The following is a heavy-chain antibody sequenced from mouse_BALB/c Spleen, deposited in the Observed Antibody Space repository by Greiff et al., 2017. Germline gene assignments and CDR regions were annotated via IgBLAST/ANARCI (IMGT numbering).Heavy chain of an antibody. J-gene: IGHJ2*01. Sequence: DVKLVESGGGLVQPGGSLKLSCAASGFTFSSYTMSWVRQTPENRLEWVAYISNGGGSTYYPDTVKGGFTISRDNAKNTLYLQMSSLKSEDTAMYYCARSNYRYDDYYFDYWGQGTTLTVSS. CDR3: ARSNYRYDDYYFDY. D-gene: IGHD2-14*01. V-gene: IGHV5-12-2*01. CDR1: GFTFSSYT. CDR2: ISNGGGST.